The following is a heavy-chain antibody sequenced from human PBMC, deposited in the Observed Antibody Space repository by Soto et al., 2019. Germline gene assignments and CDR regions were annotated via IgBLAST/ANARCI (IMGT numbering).Heavy chain of an antibody. D-gene: IGHD6-13*01. Sequence: QVQLVQSGAEVKKPGASVKVSCKASGYTFTSYAIHWVRQAPGQRPEWMGWINAANGNTKYSQKFQGRVTITRDTSANTAYMELSSLTSEDTAIFYCTRDEAGYSNRRDFDYWGQGTQVTVSS. CDR1: GYTFTSYA. V-gene: IGHV1-3*01. CDR2: INAANGNT. CDR3: TRDEAGYSNRRDFDY. J-gene: IGHJ4*02.